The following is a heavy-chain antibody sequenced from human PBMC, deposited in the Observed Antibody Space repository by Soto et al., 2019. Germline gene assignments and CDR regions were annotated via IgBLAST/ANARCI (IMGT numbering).Heavy chain of an antibody. J-gene: IGHJ6*03. V-gene: IGHV5-51*01. D-gene: IGHD5-18*01. Sequence: GESLKISCKGSGYSFTSYWIGWVRQMPGKGLEWMGIIYPGDSDTRYSPSFQGQVTISADKSISTAYLQWSSLKASDTAMYYCARLGNVDTAMSGADYYYMDVWGKGTTVTVSS. CDR2: IYPGDSDT. CDR1: GYSFTSYW. CDR3: ARLGNVDTAMSGADYYYMDV.